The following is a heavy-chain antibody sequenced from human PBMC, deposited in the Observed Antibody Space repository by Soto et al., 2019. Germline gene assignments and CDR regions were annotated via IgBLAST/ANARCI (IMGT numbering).Heavy chain of an antibody. J-gene: IGHJ3*02. V-gene: IGHV3-23*01. CDR2: ISGSGGST. D-gene: IGHD1-26*01. CDR1: GFTFSSYA. Sequence: GGSLRLSCAASGFTFSSYAMSWVRQAPGKGLEWVSAISGSGGSTYYADSVKGRFTISRDNSKNTLYLQMNSLRAEDTAVYYCSKESGSVSYWVSDAFDIWGQATIVTV. CDR3: SKESGSVSYWVSDAFDI.